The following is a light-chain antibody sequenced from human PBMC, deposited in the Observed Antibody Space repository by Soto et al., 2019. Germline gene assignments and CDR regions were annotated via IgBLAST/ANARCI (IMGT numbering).Light chain of an antibody. CDR3: ETWDIDVV. Sequence: QAVVTQSSSASASLGSSVKLTCTLSSGHSSYIIAWHQQQPGKAPRYLMKLEGSGSYNKGSGVPDRFSGSSSGADRYLTISNLQSEDEADYYCETWDIDVVFGGWTQLTVL. CDR2: LEGSGSY. J-gene: IGLJ2*01. V-gene: IGLV4-60*03. CDR1: SGHSSYI.